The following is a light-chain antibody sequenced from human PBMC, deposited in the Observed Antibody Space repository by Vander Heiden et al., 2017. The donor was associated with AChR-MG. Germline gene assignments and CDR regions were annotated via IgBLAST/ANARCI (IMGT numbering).Light chain of an antibody. CDR3: QQDGSSRGT. CDR2: GAS. Sequence: IELTQSTGTLSLSPGERATLSCRASQSVSSSYLAWYQQKPGQAPRLLIYGASSRATGIPDRFSGSGSGTDFTLTISRLEPEDFAVYYCQQDGSSRGTFGQGTKVEIK. V-gene: IGKV3-20*01. J-gene: IGKJ1*01. CDR1: QSVSSSY.